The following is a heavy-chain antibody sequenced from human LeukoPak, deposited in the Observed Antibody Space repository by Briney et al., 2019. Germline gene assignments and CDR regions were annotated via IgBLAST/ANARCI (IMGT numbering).Heavy chain of an antibody. D-gene: IGHD3-3*01. CDR3: AKGGISRFLEWLLSAHHFDY. J-gene: IGHJ4*02. Sequence: GGSLRLSCAASGFTFTSYAMSWVRQAPGKGLEWVSAISGSGGSTYYADSVKGRFTISRDNSKNTLYLQMNSLRAEDTAVYYCAKGGISRFLEWLLSAHHFDYWGQGTLVTISS. V-gene: IGHV3-23*01. CDR2: ISGSGGST. CDR1: GFTFTSYA.